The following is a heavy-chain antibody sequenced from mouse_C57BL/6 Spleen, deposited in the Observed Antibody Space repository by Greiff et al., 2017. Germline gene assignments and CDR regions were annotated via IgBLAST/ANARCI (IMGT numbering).Heavy chain of an antibody. V-gene: IGHV5-16*01. J-gene: IGHJ4*01. Sequence: EVQLVASEGGLVQPGSSMKLSCTASGFTFSDYYMAWVRQVPEKGLEWVANINYDGSSTYYLDSLKSRFIISRDNAKNILYLQMSSLKSEDTATYYCARWGYDVRGHAMDYWGQGTSVTVSS. CDR2: INYDGSST. D-gene: IGHD2-2*01. CDR3: ARWGYDVRGHAMDY. CDR1: GFTFSDYY.